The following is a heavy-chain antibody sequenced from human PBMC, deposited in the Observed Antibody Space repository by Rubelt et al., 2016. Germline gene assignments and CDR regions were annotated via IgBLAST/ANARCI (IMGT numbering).Heavy chain of an antibody. CDR1: GYTFTSYG. J-gene: IGHJ4*02. V-gene: IGHV1-18*01. D-gene: IGHD6-13*01. CDR3: ARVEAAAGSFDY. CDR2: ISAYNGNT. Sequence: QVQLVQSGAEVKKPGASVKVSCKASGYTFTSYGISWVRQAPGQGLEWMGWISAYNGNTTYARKVQGGGTMTTDTATSTAYMELGSLRSDDSAGYYCARVEAAAGSFDYWGQGTLVTVSS.